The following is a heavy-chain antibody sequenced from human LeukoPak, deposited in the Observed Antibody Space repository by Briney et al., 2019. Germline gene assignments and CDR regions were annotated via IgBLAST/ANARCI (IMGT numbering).Heavy chain of an antibody. CDR1: GGSISRGGYY. Sequence: SETLSLTCTVSGGSISRGGYYWSWIRQHPGKGLEYIGYIYYSGSIYYNPSLKSRVTISLDPSKNQFSLKLSSVTAADTAVYYCARDRGYSYGCDAFDIWGQGTMVTVSS. V-gene: IGHV4-31*03. CDR3: ARDRGYSYGCDAFDI. D-gene: IGHD5-18*01. J-gene: IGHJ3*02. CDR2: IYYSGSI.